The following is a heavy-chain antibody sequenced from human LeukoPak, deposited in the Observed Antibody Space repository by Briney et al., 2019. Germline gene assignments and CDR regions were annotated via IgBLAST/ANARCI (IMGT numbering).Heavy chain of an antibody. D-gene: IGHD2-15*01. CDR1: GYTFTGYY. CDR2: INPNSGGT. Sequence: ASVKVSCKASGYTFTGYYMHWVRQAPGQGLEWMGRINPNSGGTNYAQKFQGRVTMTRDTSISTAYMELSRLRSDDTAVYYCARAGYCSGGSCYPNFDHWGQGTLVTVSS. V-gene: IGHV1-2*06. CDR3: ARAGYCSGGSCYPNFDH. J-gene: IGHJ4*02.